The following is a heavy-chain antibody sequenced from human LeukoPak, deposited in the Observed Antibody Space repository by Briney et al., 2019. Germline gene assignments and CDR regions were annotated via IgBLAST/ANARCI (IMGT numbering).Heavy chain of an antibody. V-gene: IGHV3-7*01. CDR3: ARGTTMIVVVGRDAFDI. D-gene: IGHD3-22*01. J-gene: IGHJ3*02. CDR1: GFTFSSYW. CDR2: IKQDGSEK. Sequence: GGSLRLSCAASGFTFSSYWMSWVRQAPGKGLEWVANIKQDGSEKYYVDSVKGRFTISRDNAKNSLYLQMSSLRAEDTAVYYCARGTTMIVVVGRDAFDIWGQGTMVTVSS.